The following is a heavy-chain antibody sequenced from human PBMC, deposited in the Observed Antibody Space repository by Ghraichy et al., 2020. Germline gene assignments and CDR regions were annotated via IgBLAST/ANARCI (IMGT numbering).Heavy chain of an antibody. Sequence: SETLSLTCAVYGGSFSGYYWSWIRQPPGKGLEWIGEINHSGSTNYNPSLKSRVTISVDTSKNQFSLKLSSVTAADTAVYYCEGFGVVRVVGLNYGMDVWGQGTTVTVSS. D-gene: IGHD3-3*01. V-gene: IGHV4-34*01. J-gene: IGHJ6*02. CDR2: INHSGST. CDR1: GGSFSGYY. CDR3: EGFGVVRVVGLNYGMDV.